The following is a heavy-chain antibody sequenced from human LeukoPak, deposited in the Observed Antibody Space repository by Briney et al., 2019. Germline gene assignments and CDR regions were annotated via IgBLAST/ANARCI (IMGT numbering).Heavy chain of an antibody. CDR1: GASISSDDYY. Sequence: PSQTLSLTCSVPGASISSDDYYWSWIRQPPGKGLEWIGHIYDSGSPYYNPSLKSRVIISLDAPKNQFSLKLSSVTAADTAVYYCRGSSWNGFDYWGQGTLVTVSS. CDR3: RGSSWNGFDY. CDR2: IYDSGSP. D-gene: IGHD6-13*01. V-gene: IGHV4-30-4*03. J-gene: IGHJ4*02.